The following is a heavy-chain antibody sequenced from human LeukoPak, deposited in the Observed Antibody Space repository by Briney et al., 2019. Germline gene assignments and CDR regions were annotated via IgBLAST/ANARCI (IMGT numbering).Heavy chain of an antibody. Sequence: GESLKISCKGSGYSFTSYWIGWVRQMPGKGLEWMGIIYPGDSDTRYSPSFQGQVTISADKSISTAYLQWSSLKASDTAMYYCARRPYYYDSSGPTGYFDYWGQGTLVTVSS. CDR2: IYPGDSDT. J-gene: IGHJ4*02. V-gene: IGHV5-51*01. D-gene: IGHD3-22*01. CDR1: GYSFTSYW. CDR3: ARRPYYYDSSGPTGYFDY.